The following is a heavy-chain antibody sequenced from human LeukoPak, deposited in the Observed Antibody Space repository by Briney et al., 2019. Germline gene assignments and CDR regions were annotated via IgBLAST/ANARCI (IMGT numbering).Heavy chain of an antibody. Sequence: KPSETLSLTCAVSGYSISSSNWWGWIRQPPGKGLEWIAYIYYSGSTYYNPSLKSRVTMSVDTSKNQFSLKLSSVTAVDTAVYYCAKSMAWNYYYYMDVWGKGTTVTVSS. CDR3: AKSMAWNYYYYMDV. J-gene: IGHJ6*03. D-gene: IGHD5-12*01. V-gene: IGHV4-28*01. CDR1: GYSISSSNW. CDR2: IYYSGST.